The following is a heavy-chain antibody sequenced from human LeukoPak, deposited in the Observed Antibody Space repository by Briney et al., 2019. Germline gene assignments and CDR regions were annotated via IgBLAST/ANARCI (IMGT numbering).Heavy chain of an antibody. J-gene: IGHJ4*02. V-gene: IGHV3-21*01. D-gene: IGHD3-10*01. Sequence: GGSLRLSCAASGFTFSSYSMNWVRQAPGKGLEWVSTISSSSSYIYYADSVKGRFTISRDNAKNSLYLQMNSLRAEDTAVYYCARDRSLGTVWFGPKRYYYFDYWDQGTLVTVSS. CDR2: ISSSSSYI. CDR1: GFTFSSYS. CDR3: ARDRSLGTVWFGPKRYYYFDY.